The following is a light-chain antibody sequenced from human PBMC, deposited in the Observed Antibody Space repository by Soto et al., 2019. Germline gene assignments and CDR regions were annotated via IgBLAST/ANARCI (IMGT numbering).Light chain of an antibody. CDR1: QSVSIW. CDR2: ATS. CDR3: QQYGFSVT. V-gene: IGKV1-5*01. Sequence: DIHLTQSPSTLSASVGDRVTITCRASQSVSIWLAWYRQKPGKAPEVLIYATSSRATGIPDRFSGSGSGTDFTLTISRLEPEDFAVYYCQQYGFSVTFGQGTRLEIK. J-gene: IGKJ5*01.